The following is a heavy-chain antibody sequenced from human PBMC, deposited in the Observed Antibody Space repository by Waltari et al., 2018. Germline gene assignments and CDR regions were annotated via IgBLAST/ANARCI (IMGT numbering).Heavy chain of an antibody. CDR2: IKQDGREK. CDR3: ARVLLVAAADAFDI. D-gene: IGHD2-15*01. Sequence: EVQLVESGGGLVQPGGSLLLSGAASGCTLRSHWMSWVRQAPGKGLEWVANIKQDGREKYYVDSVKGRFTISRDNAKNSLYLQMNSLRAEDTAVYYCARVLLVAAADAFDIWGQGTMVTVSS. V-gene: IGHV3-7*01. CDR1: GCTLRSHW. J-gene: IGHJ3*02.